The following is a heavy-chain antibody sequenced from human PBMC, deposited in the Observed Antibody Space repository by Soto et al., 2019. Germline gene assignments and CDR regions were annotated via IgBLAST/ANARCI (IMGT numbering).Heavy chain of an antibody. D-gene: IGHD2-21*01. Sequence: GESLKISWKGSGYKFSNYWIGWVRQMPWKGLEWVGIIYAGDSDTRYSPSFQGQVTISADKSISTAYLQWSSLQDSDTAMYFCARSEGISAYYYGSDVWGQGTTVTVSS. CDR1: GYKFSNYW. CDR3: ARSEGISAYYYGSDV. CDR2: IYAGDSDT. V-gene: IGHV5-51*01. J-gene: IGHJ6*02.